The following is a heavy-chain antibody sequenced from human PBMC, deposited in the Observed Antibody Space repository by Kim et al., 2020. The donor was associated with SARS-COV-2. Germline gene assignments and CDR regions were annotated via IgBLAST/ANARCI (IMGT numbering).Heavy chain of an antibody. CDR2: ISGSGGST. CDR1: GFTFSSYA. D-gene: IGHD6-13*01. Sequence: GGSLRLSCAASGFTFSSYAMSWVRQAPGKGLEWVSAISGSGGSTYYADSVKGRFTISRDNSKNTLYLQMNSLRAEDTAVDYCAKDPGSSSWYPFHAFDIWGQGTMVTVSS. J-gene: IGHJ3*02. CDR3: AKDPGSSSWYPFHAFDI. V-gene: IGHV3-23*01.